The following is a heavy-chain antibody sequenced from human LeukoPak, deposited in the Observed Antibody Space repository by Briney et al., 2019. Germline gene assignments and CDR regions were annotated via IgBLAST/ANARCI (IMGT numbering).Heavy chain of an antibody. D-gene: IGHD6-19*01. Sequence: SETLSLTCAVSGGSISSSNWWSWVRQPPGKGLEWIGEIYHSGSTNYNPSLKSRVTISVDKSKNQFSLKLSSVTAADTAVYYCARDRYEYSSGYDIWGQGTMVTVSS. J-gene: IGHJ3*02. V-gene: IGHV4-4*02. CDR1: GGSISSSNW. CDR3: ARDRYEYSSGYDI. CDR2: IYHSGST.